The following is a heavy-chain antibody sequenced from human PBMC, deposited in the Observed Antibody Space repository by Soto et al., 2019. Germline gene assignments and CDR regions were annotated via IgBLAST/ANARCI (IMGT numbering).Heavy chain of an antibody. CDR3: VKGGRQWLVTSDFNY. J-gene: IGHJ4*02. V-gene: IGHV3-30*18. D-gene: IGHD6-19*01. CDR1: GFTFNDYA. Sequence: VQLVESGGGVVQPGRSLRLSCAASGFTFNDYAMHWVRQAPGKGLEWVAVVSHDGRNTHYADSVKGRFTISRDSSKNTVSLEMTSLRAEDTAVYYCVKGGRQWLVTSDFNYWGQGALVTVSS. CDR2: VSHDGRNT.